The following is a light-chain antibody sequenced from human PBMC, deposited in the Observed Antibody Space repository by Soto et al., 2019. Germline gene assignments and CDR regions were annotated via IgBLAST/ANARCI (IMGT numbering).Light chain of an antibody. V-gene: IGLV1-40*01. CDR3: QSYDSSLSGWV. CDR1: SSNIGAGYD. Sequence: QSVLTQPPSVSGAPGQRVTISCTGSSSNIGAGYDVHWYQQLPGTAPKLLIFGNNNRPSGVPDRFSGSKSGTPASLAITGLQAEDEADYYCQSYDSSLSGWVFGGGTQLTVL. J-gene: IGLJ3*02. CDR2: GNN.